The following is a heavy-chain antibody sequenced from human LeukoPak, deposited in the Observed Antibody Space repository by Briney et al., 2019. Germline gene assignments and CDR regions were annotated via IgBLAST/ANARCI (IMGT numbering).Heavy chain of an antibody. V-gene: IGHV3-48*03. Sequence: PGGSLRLSCAASGFTFSSYEMNWVRQAPGKGLEWVSYISSSGSTIYYADSVKGRFTISRDNAKNSLYLQMNSLRAEDTAVYYCARTNTRGYCSGGSCYEMVYYYYMDVWGKGTTVTISS. CDR2: ISSSGSTI. CDR1: GFTFSSYE. D-gene: IGHD2-15*01. J-gene: IGHJ6*03. CDR3: ARTNTRGYCSGGSCYEMVYYYYMDV.